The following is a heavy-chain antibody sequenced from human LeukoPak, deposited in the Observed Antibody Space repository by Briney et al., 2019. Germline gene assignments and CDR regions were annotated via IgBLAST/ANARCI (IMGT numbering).Heavy chain of an antibody. CDR2: FHYYGTT. CDR3: TTQPTGFPNWVDP. D-gene: IGHD2-8*02. J-gene: IGHJ5*02. Sequence: SETLSLTCTGSGGSISSRPYSWGWIRQPPGKRLEWIGTFHYYGTTYYNPSLESRVTISVDTSKNQFPLNLRSVTAADTAVYYCTTQPTGFPNWVDPWGQGTLVTVSS. V-gene: IGHV4-39*01. CDR1: GGSISSRPYS.